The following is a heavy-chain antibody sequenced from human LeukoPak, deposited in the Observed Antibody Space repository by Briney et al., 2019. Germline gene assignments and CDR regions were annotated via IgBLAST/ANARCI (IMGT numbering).Heavy chain of an antibody. D-gene: IGHD2-15*01. CDR2: ISYDGSNK. CDR3: AKDAGSGGSPMGY. V-gene: IGHV3-30*18. J-gene: IGHJ4*02. Sequence: GGSLRLSCAASGFAVSSNHMNWVRQAPGKGLEWVAVISYDGSNKYYADSVKGRFTISRDNSKNTLYLQMNSLRAEDTAVYYCAKDAGSGGSPMGYWGQGTLVTVSS. CDR1: GFAVSSNH.